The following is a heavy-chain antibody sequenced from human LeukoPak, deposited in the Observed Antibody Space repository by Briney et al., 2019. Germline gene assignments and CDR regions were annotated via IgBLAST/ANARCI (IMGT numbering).Heavy chain of an antibody. D-gene: IGHD6-6*01. Sequence: SETLSLSCTVSGGSISSGGYYWRWIRQHPGKGLEWIGYIYYSGSTYYNPSLKSRVTISVDTSKNQFSLKLSSVTAADTAVYYCAREYSSSSGPGLDYWGQGTLVTVSS. J-gene: IGHJ4*02. V-gene: IGHV4-31*03. CDR3: AREYSSSSGPGLDY. CDR1: GGSISSGGYY. CDR2: IYYSGST.